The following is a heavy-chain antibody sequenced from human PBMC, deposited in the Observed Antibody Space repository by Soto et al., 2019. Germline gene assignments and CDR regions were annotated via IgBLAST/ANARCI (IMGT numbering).Heavy chain of an antibody. CDR2: INHSGST. CDR1: GGSFSGYY. CDR3: ARGPYYYDSSGYNPAYYFDY. J-gene: IGHJ4*02. D-gene: IGHD3-22*01. V-gene: IGHV4-34*01. Sequence: SETLSLTCAVYGGSFSGYYWSWIRQPPGKGLEWIGEINHSGSTNYNPSLKSRVTISVDTSKNQFSLKLSSVTAADTAVYYCARGPYYYDSSGYNPAYYFDYWGQGTLVTVS.